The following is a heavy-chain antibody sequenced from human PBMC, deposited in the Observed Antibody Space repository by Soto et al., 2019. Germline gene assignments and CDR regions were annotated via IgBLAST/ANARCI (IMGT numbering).Heavy chain of an antibody. D-gene: IGHD2-15*01. V-gene: IGHV3-73*02. J-gene: IGHJ4*02. CDR1: GFTFSDAA. CDR3: TRHQATGGSDSDPPFDC. CDR2: IRSKTNNYAT. Sequence: EVQLVESGGGLVQPGGSLKLSCAASGFTFSDAAIHWVRQASGKGLEWLGRIRSKTNNYATTYAASLKGRVTIFRDVSRNTSYLQMSSLKTEDTAVYYCTRHQATGGSDSDPPFDCWGQGTLVTVSS.